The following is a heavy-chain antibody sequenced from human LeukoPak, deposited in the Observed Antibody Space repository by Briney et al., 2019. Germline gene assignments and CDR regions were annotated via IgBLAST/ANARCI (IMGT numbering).Heavy chain of an antibody. Sequence: ASVKVSCKASGYTFTSYDINWVRQATGQGLEWMGWMNPNSGNTGYAQKFQGRVTITRNTSISTAYMELSSLRSEDTAVYYCARGRGAVAGSSFDPWGQGTLVTVSS. CDR2: MNPNSGNT. D-gene: IGHD6-19*01. CDR1: GYTFTSYD. V-gene: IGHV1-8*01. CDR3: ARGRGAVAGSSFDP. J-gene: IGHJ5*02.